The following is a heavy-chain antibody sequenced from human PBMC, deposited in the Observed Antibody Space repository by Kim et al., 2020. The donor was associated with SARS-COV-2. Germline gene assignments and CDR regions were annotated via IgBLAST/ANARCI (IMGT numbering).Heavy chain of an antibody. D-gene: IGHD3-10*01. J-gene: IGHJ3*02. CDR1: GFTFSSYW. CDR3: ARGGYLLWFGESWAFDI. CDR2: IKQDGSEK. V-gene: IGHV3-7*03. Sequence: GGSLRLSCAASGFTFSSYWMSWVRQAPGKGLEWVANIKQDGSEKYYVDSVKGRFTISRDNAKNSLYLQMNSLRAEDTAVYYCARGGYLLWFGESWAFDIWGQGTMVTVSS.